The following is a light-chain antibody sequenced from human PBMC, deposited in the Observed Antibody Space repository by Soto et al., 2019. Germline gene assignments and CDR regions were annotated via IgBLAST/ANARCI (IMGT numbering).Light chain of an antibody. J-gene: IGLJ1*01. CDR3: GTWDSSLSADNYV. Sequence: QSVLTQPPSVSAALVQKVTISCSGSSSNIGNNYVSWYQQLPGTAPKLLIYDNNKRPSGIPDRFSGSKSGTSATLGITGLQTGDEADYYCGTWDSSLSADNYVFGTGTKVTVL. CDR1: SSNIGNNY. V-gene: IGLV1-51*01. CDR2: DNN.